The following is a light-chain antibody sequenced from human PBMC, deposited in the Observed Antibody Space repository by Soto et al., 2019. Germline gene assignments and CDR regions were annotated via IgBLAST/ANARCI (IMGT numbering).Light chain of an antibody. CDR3: SSYTSSNTFYV. V-gene: IGLV2-14*01. CDR1: SSDVGGYYY. J-gene: IGLJ1*01. CDR2: QVS. Sequence: QSVLTQPASVSGSPGQSITISCTGTSSDVGGYYYVSWYQHHPGKAPKLMIYQVSNRPSGVSNRFSGSKSGNTASLTISGLQAEDEADYYSSSYTSSNTFYVFGTGTKVTVL.